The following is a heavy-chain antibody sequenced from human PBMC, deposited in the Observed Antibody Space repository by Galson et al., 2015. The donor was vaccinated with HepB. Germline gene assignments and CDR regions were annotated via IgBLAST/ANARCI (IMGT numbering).Heavy chain of an antibody. CDR2: FDPEDGET. CDR3: ATLVYSSGWSRPIDI. J-gene: IGHJ3*02. D-gene: IGHD6-19*01. V-gene: IGHV1-24*01. Sequence: SVKVSCKVSGYTLTELSMHWVRQAPGKGLEWMGGFDPEDGETIYAQKFQGRVTMTEDTSTDTAYMELSSLRSEDTAVYYCATLVYSSGWSRPIDIWGQGTTVTVSS. CDR1: GYTLTELS.